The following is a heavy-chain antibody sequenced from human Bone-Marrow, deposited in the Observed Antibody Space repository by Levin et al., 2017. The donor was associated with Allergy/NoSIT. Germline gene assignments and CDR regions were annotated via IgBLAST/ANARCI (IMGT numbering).Heavy chain of an antibody. Sequence: GGSLRLSCVASKFTFSNYAMHWVRQAPGKGLVWVASISYDGSFDYYADSVKGRFTISRDNSKNTLYLQVNSVTTGDTGVFYCAKDTGNYYDTTGHIDYWGQGTPVIVSS. CDR2: ISYDGSFD. V-gene: IGHV3-30*18. J-gene: IGHJ4*02. D-gene: IGHD3-16*01. CDR3: AKDTGNYYDTTGHIDY. CDR1: KFTFSNYA.